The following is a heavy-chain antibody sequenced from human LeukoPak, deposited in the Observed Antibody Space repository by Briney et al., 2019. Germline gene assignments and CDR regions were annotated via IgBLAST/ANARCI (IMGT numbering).Heavy chain of an antibody. J-gene: IGHJ4*02. Sequence: NWVRQAPGKGLEWVSSIDPSSTYIYYADSVKGRFTISRDNAQNSLYLQMNSLRAEDTAVYYCTRGSYGDYEYWGQGTLVTVSS. CDR3: TRGSYGDYEY. V-gene: IGHV3-21*01. D-gene: IGHD4-17*01. CDR2: IDPSSTYI.